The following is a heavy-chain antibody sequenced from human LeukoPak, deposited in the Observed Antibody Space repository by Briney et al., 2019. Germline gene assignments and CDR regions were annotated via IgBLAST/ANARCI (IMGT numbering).Heavy chain of an antibody. J-gene: IGHJ4*02. CDR3: ARGRTLRGLVDY. V-gene: IGHV1-69*13. CDR2: IIPIFGTA. D-gene: IGHD3-16*01. Sequence: SVKVSCKASGGTFSSYAISWVRQAPGQGLEWMGGIIPIFGTANYAQKFQGRVTITADESTSTAYMELSSLRSEDTAVYYCARGRTLRGLVDYWGQGTLVTVSS. CDR1: GGTFSSYA.